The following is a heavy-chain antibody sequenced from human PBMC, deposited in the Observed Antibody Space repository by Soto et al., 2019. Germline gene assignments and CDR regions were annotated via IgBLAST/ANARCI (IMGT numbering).Heavy chain of an antibody. CDR3: ARIAIVVVPAAYYYYGMDV. CDR2: IIPIFGTA. J-gene: IGHJ6*02. Sequence: SVKVSCKASGGTFSSYAISWVRQAPGQGLEWMGGIIPIFGTANYAQKFQGRVTITADESTSTAYMELSSLRSEDTAVYCCARIAIVVVPAAYYYYGMDVWGQGTTVTVSS. D-gene: IGHD2-2*01. CDR1: GGTFSSYA. V-gene: IGHV1-69*13.